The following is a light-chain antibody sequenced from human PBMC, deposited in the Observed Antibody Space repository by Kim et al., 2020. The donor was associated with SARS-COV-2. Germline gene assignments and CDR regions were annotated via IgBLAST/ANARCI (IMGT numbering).Light chain of an antibody. V-gene: IGKV1-39*01. J-gene: IGKJ4*01. CDR1: QSISTY. CDR2: AAS. CDR3: QQSHTTPLLT. Sequence: DIQMTQSPSSLAASVGDRVTIACRASQSISTYLNWYQHKPGKAPELLIFAASTLQSGVPSRFSGSGSGTDFTLPISSLQPEDFATYYCQQSHTTPLLTFGGGTKVDIK.